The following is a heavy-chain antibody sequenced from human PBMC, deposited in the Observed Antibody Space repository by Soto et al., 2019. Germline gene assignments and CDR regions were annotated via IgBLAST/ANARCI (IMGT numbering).Heavy chain of an antibody. CDR1: GFTFSSYW. CDR2: INSDGSTI. CDR3: ARSYYYDSSGSLNWFDP. V-gene: IGHV3-74*01. Sequence: PGGSLRLCCAASGFTFSSYWMHWVRQAPGKGLVWVSRINSDGSTIYYADSVKGRFTISRDNAKNSLYLQMNSLRAEDTAVYYCARSYYYDSSGSLNWFDPWGQGTLVTVSS. D-gene: IGHD3-22*01. J-gene: IGHJ5*02.